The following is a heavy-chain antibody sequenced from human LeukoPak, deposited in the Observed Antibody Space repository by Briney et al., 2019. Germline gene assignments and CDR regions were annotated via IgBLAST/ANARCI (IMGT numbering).Heavy chain of an antibody. CDR2: INHSGST. Sequence: PSETLSLTCTVSGGSISSGGYYWSWNRQPPGKGLEWIGEINHSGSTNYNPSLKSRVTISVDTSKNQFSLKLSSVTAADTAVYYCARGVSFNMTKSFDYWGQGTLVTVSS. CDR1: GGSISSGGYY. V-gene: IGHV4-39*07. D-gene: IGHD4-11*01. J-gene: IGHJ4*02. CDR3: ARGVSFNMTKSFDY.